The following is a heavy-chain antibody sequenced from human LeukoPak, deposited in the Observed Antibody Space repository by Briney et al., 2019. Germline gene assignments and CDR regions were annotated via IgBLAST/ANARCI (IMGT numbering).Heavy chain of an antibody. CDR2: IYSGGST. D-gene: IGHD2-2*01. CDR3: AMQVVGYFDY. Sequence: PGGSLRLSCAASGFTVSSNHMSWVRQAPGKGLEWVSVIYSGGSTYYADSVKGRFTIPRHNSNDPPYLQMNSLRAEDTAVYYCAMQVVGYFDYWGEGTLVSLSS. CDR1: GFTVSSNH. V-gene: IGHV3-53*01. J-gene: IGHJ4*02.